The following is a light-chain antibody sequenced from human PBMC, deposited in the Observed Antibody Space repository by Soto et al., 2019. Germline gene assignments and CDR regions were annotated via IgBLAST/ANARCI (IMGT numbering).Light chain of an antibody. CDR2: STS. Sequence: VLTQSPGTLSLSPGQRATLSCMASESIHIAYLAWYKQKPGQAPRLLIYSTSSRATGIPDMFSRRGYGTDCTLNLSRLEPEDFAVYDWQQYGSSLVTFGQGTKVEIK. CDR1: ESIHIAY. CDR3: QQYGSSLVT. J-gene: IGKJ1*01. V-gene: IGKV3-20*01.